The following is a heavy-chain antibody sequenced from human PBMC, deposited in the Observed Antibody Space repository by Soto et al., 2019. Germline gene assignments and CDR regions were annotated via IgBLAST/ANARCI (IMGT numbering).Heavy chain of an antibody. Sequence: SQTLSLTCAISGDSVSSNSATWDWIRQSPSRGLEWLGRTYYRSKWYTDYAVSVKGRITINPDTSNNHLSLKLSSVTAADTAVYYCARQKGSGYSYGQPKVSYYYYGMDVWGQATTVTISS. J-gene: IGHJ6*01. V-gene: IGHV6-1*01. CDR2: TYYRSKWYT. CDR1: GDSVSSNSAT. D-gene: IGHD5-18*01. CDR3: ARQKGSGYSYGQPKVSYYYYGMDV.